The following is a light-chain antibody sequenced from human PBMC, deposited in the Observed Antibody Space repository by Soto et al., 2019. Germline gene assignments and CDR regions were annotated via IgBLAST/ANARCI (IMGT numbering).Light chain of an antibody. J-gene: IGKJ3*01. Sequence: ERVMTQSPATLSVSPGERATLSCRASQSINSNLAWYQQKPGQAPRLLIYGASTRATGIPARFSGSGPGTEFTLTISSLQSEDFAVYYCQQYNNWPFTFGPGTKVDIK. CDR3: QQYNNWPFT. CDR2: GAS. V-gene: IGKV3-15*01. CDR1: QSINSN.